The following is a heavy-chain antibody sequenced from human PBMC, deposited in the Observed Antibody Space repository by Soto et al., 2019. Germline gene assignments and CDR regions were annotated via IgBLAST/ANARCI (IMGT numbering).Heavy chain of an antibody. J-gene: IGHJ4*02. Sequence: ASVKVSCRASGYTFTGYYMRWVRQAPGQGLEWMGWINPNSGGTNYAQKFQGWVTMTRDTSISTAYMELSRLRSDDTAVYYCARVASSGSYPEHFDYWGLGTQVTVSS. CDR1: GYTFTGYY. CDR3: ARVASSGSYPEHFDY. V-gene: IGHV1-2*04. D-gene: IGHD1-26*01. CDR2: INPNSGGT.